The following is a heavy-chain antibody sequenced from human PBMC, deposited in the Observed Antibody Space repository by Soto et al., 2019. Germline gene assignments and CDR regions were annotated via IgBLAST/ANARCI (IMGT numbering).Heavy chain of an antibody. CDR2: ISAYNGNT. CDR1: GYTFTSYG. Sequence: ASVKVSCKASGYTFTSYGISWERQAPGQGLEWMGWISAYNGNTNYAQKLQGRVTMTTDTSTSTAYMELRSLRSDDTAVYYCAVRLIPTAQIFIDAFDVCGDVPIVTVSS. CDR3: AVRLIPTAQIFIDAFDV. V-gene: IGHV1-18*01. J-gene: IGHJ3*01. D-gene: IGHD3-16*01.